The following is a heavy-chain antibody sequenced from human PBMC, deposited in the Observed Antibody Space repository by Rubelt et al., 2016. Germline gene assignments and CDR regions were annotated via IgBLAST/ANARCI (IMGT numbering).Heavy chain of an antibody. CDR1: GGSFSGYY. D-gene: IGHD6-13*01. CDR3: ARAAAGLYAFDI. J-gene: IGHJ3*02. V-gene: IGHV4-34*11. Sequence: ETLSLTCAVYGGSFSGYYWSWIRQPPGKGLEWIGSIYYSGSTYYNPSLKSRVTISVDTSKKQFSLKLSSVTAADTAVYYCARAAAGLYAFDIWGQGTVVTVSS. CDR2: IYYSGST.